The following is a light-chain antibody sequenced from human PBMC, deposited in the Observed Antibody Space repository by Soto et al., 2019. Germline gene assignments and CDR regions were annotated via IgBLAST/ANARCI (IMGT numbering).Light chain of an antibody. CDR3: QQYNQWPWT. Sequence: EVVMTQSPATLSVSPGERATLSCRSSQSVSSNLAWYHQKPGQAPRLLIYGASTRATGIPARFSGSGSGTEFTLTISSLQSADFAVYHCQQYNQWPWTFGQGTKVDIK. CDR1: QSVSSN. V-gene: IGKV3-15*01. CDR2: GAS. J-gene: IGKJ1*01.